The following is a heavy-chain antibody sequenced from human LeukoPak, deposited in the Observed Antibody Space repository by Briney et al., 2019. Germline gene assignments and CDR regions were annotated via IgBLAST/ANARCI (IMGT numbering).Heavy chain of an antibody. D-gene: IGHD1-26*01. V-gene: IGHV4-30-2*01. CDR2: IYHSGST. J-gene: IGHJ4*02. CDR1: VGSTSSGGYY. CDR3: ARAMGATGGVDY. Sequence: PSQTLSLTCTVSVGSTSSGGYYWSWIRQPPGKGLEWIGYIYHSGSTYYNPSLKSRVTISVDRSKNQFSLKLSSVTAADTAVYYCARAMGATGGVDYWGQGTLVTVSS.